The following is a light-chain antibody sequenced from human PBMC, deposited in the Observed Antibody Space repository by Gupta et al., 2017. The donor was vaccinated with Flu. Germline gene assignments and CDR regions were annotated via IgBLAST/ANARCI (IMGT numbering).Light chain of an antibody. Sequence: PSSVSASVGDRVTITCRASQDIRNWLVWYQQKPGKAPSLLIYAASRLQSGVSSTFSGSESGTDFTLTINSLQPEDFATYYCQQTNTFPLTFGPGTKVEI. CDR2: AAS. J-gene: IGKJ3*01. CDR1: QDIRNW. CDR3: QQTNTFPLT. V-gene: IGKV1-12*01.